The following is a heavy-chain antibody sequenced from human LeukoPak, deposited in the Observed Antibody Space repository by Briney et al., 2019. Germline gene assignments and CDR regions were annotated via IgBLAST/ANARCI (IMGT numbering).Heavy chain of an antibody. J-gene: IGHJ4*02. V-gene: IGHV3-7*04. Sequence: TGGSLRLSCAASGFTFSNYWMSWVRQAPGKGLEFMANIKEAGSEKYYVDSVKGRFTISRDNDKNSVHLQMNSLRAEDTAVYYCARGGGMRSWYDFDYWGQGTLVTVSS. CDR2: IKEAGSEK. D-gene: IGHD6-13*01. CDR1: GFTFSNYW. CDR3: ARGGGMRSWYDFDY.